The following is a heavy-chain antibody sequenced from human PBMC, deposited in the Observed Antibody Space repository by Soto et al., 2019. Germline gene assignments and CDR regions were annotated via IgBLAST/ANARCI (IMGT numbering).Heavy chain of an antibody. J-gene: IGHJ6*02. Sequence: GESLNISFKCSGYTLTNYWIGWVRQMPGKGPEWMGIIYPGDSDTKYNPSFQGQVTISADKSITTTYLQWSSLKASDTAIYYCAASIFYYGMDVWGQGTTVTVS. CDR2: IYPGDSDT. V-gene: IGHV5-51*01. CDR1: GYTLTNYW. CDR3: AASIFYYGMDV.